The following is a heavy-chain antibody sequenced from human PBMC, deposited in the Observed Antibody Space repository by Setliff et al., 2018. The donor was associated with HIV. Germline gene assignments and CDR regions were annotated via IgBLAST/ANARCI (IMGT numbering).Heavy chain of an antibody. V-gene: IGHV3-9*01. D-gene: IGHD6-19*01. CDR1: GFTFDDYA. CDR3: AKDYSSGWYRHFDY. Sequence: GGSLRLSCAASGFTFDDYAMHWVRQAPGKGLEWVSGISWNSGSIGYADSVKGRFTISRDNSKNTLYLQMNGLRPEDTAVYYCAKDYSSGWYRHFDYWGQGTLVTVSS. CDR2: ISWNSGSI. J-gene: IGHJ4*02.